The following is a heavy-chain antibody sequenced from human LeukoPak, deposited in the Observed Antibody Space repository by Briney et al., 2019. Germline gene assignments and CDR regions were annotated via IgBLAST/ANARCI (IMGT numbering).Heavy chain of an antibody. CDR3: AREDAVSSDDAFDL. CDR1: GFTFRRYE. J-gene: IGHJ3*01. CDR2: VYYSGST. D-gene: IGHD6-19*01. V-gene: IGHV4-38-2*02. Sequence: LTLSCEDSGFTFRRYEMNWVRQAPGKGLEWIGSVYYSGSTYYNAPLKSRVTISVDTSKNQFSLKLSAVTAADTAMYYCAREDAVSSDDAFDLWGQGTMVTVS.